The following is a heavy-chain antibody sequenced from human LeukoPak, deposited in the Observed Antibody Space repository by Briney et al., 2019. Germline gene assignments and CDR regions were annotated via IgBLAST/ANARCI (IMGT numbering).Heavy chain of an antibody. CDR3: ARDRDSRWDFDL. D-gene: IGHD3-22*01. J-gene: IGHJ2*01. Sequence: GGSLRHSCAASGFTSSTYWMSWVRQAPGKGLEWVASIKQDGSETYYVDSVKGRFTLSRDNAKNSLYLQMNSLRADDTAVYYCARDRDSRWDFDLWGRGTLVTVSS. CDR2: IKQDGSET. V-gene: IGHV3-7*01. CDR1: GFTSSTYW.